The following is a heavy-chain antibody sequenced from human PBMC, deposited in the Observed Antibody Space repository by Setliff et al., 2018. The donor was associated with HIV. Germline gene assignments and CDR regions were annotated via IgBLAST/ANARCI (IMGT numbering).Heavy chain of an antibody. J-gene: IGHJ3*02. Sequence: GGSLRLSCAASGFTFSSYSMNWVRQAPGKGLEWVSYISTSSATKYYADSVKGRFTISRDNAKNSLYLQMNSVRADDTAVYYCARAALRYCTSTSCPRVDAFEIWGQGTMVTVSS. CDR1: GFTFSSYS. V-gene: IGHV3-48*04. CDR2: ISTSSATK. D-gene: IGHD2-2*01. CDR3: ARAALRYCTSTSCPRVDAFEI.